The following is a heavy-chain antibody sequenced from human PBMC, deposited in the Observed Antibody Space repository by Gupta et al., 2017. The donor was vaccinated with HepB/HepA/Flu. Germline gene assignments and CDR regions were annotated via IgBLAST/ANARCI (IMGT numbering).Heavy chain of an antibody. J-gene: IGHJ4*02. CDR2: ISGSGGST. CDR3: AKDNGWGGLGNSHFDY. Sequence: EVQLLESGGGLVQPGGSLRLSCAASGLPFSSYAMSWVRQAPGKGLEWVSAISGSGGSTYYAASVKGQFTISRDNSKNTLYLQMNSLRAEDTAVYYCAKDNGWGGLGNSHFDYWGQGTLVTVSS. D-gene: IGHD3-16*01. V-gene: IGHV3-23*01. CDR1: GLPFSSYA.